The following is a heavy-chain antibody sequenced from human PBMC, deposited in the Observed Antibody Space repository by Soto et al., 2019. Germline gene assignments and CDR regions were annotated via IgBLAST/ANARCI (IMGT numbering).Heavy chain of an antibody. CDR1: GFTFTSSA. J-gene: IGHJ6*01. Sequence: SVKVSCKASGFTFTSSAVQWVRQARGQRLEWIGWIVVGSGNTNYAQKFQERVTITRDMSTSTAYMELSSLRSEDTAVYYCAADSPSLLNYYYYYYGMDVWGQGTTVTVYS. V-gene: IGHV1-58*01. CDR2: IVVGSGNT. CDR3: AADSPSLLNYYYYYYGMDV.